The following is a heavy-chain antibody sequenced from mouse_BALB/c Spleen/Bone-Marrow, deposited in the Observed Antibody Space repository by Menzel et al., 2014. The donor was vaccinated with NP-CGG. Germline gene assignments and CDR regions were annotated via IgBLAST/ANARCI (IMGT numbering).Heavy chain of an antibody. CDR3: ARDLAY. V-gene: IGHV5-6-3*01. J-gene: IGHJ3*01. Sequence: DVHLVESGGGLVQPGGSLKLSCAASGFTFSSYGMSWVRQTPDKRLELVATINSNGGSTYYPDGVKGRFTISRDNAKNTLYLQMSSLKSEDTAMYYCARDLAYWGQGTLVTVSA. CDR1: GFTFSSYG. CDR2: INSNGGST.